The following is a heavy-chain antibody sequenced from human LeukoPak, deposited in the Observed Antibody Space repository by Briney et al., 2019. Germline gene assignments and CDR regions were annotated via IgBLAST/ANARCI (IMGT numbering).Heavy chain of an antibody. Sequence: GASVKVSCKASGYTFTGYYMRWVRQAPGQGLEWMGRINPNSGGTNYAQKFQGRVTMTRDTSISTAYMELSRLRSDDTAVYYCRAVADTILTYYFDYWGQGTLVTVSS. V-gene: IGHV1-2*06. CDR2: INPNSGGT. CDR3: RAVADTILTYYFDY. D-gene: IGHD6-19*01. J-gene: IGHJ4*02. CDR1: GYTFTGYY.